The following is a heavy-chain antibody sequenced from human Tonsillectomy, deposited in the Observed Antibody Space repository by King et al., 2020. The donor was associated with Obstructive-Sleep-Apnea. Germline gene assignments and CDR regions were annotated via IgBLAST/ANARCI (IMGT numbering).Heavy chain of an antibody. Sequence: VQLQESGPGLVKPSQTLSLTCTVSGGSISSGGYYWSWIRQHPGRGLEWIGDIYYNGTTYHNPSLKGRVTLSVDTSKNQFSLKVRSVTAADTAVYYCAGDNGANCSSTSCYSAPYYYFGMDVWGQGTTVTVSS. V-gene: IGHV4-31*03. J-gene: IGHJ6*02. CDR2: IYYNGTT. D-gene: IGHD2-2*01. CDR3: AGDNGANCSSTSCYSAPYYYFGMDV. CDR1: GGSISSGGYY.